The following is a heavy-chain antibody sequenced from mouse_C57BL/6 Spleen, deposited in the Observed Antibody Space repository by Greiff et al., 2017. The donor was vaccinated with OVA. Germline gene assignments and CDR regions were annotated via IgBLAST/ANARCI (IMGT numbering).Heavy chain of an antibody. V-gene: IGHV1-69*01. Sequence: QVQLQQPGAELVMPGASVKLSCKASGYTFTSYWMHWVKQRPGQGLEWIGEIDPSDSYTNYTPKFKGKSTLTVDKSSNTAYMHLSSLTSEDSAVYYCARSVGYYFDYWGQGTTLTVSS. CDR1: GYTFTSYW. CDR2: IDPSDSYT. D-gene: IGHD1-1*01. CDR3: ARSVGYYFDY. J-gene: IGHJ2*01.